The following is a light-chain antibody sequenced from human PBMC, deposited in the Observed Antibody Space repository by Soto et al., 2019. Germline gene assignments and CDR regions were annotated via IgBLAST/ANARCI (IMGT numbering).Light chain of an antibody. CDR3: QQYGSSPQIT. V-gene: IGKV3-20*01. J-gene: IGKJ5*01. CDR2: GAS. Sequence: IVLTLSAGTLSLTAGERASVSRRASQAAGGPYVAWYQHKPGQAPRLLIYGASNRAAGIPDRFGGSGSGTDFTLTISRLEPEDFAVYYCQQYGSSPQITSGQRTRLEIK. CDR1: QAAGGPY.